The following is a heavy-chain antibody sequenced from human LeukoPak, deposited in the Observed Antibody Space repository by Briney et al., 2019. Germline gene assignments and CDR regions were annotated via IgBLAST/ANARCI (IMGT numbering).Heavy chain of an antibody. J-gene: IGHJ4*02. CDR2: IKQDGSEK. V-gene: IGHV3-7*01. CDR3: ARDRLPAAGTSCFDY. CDR1: GFTFSNYW. D-gene: IGHD6-13*01. Sequence: GGSLRLSCAPSGFTFSNYWMSWVRQAPGKGLEWVANIKQDGSEKHYVDSVKGRFTISRDNAKKLLYLQMNSLRAEDTAVYYCARDRLPAAGTSCFDYWGQGTLVTVSS.